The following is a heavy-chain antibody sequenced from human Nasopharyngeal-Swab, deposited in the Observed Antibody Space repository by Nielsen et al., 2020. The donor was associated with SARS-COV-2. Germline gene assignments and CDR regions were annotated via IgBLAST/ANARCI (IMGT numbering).Heavy chain of an antibody. CDR1: GFTFSSYS. Sequence: GESLKISCAASGFTFSSYSMSWVRQAPGKGLEWVANIKQDGSEKYYVDSVKGRFTISRDNAKNSLYLQMNSLRAEDTAVYYCARDPAAAAPSHRWGQGTLVTVSS. CDR2: IKQDGSEK. D-gene: IGHD6-13*01. CDR3: ARDPAAAAPSHR. J-gene: IGHJ4*02. V-gene: IGHV3-7*03.